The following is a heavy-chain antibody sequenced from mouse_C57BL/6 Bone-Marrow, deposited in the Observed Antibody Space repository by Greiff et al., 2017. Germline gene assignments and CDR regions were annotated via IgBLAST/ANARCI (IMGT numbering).Heavy chain of an antibody. CDR1: GFTFSNYW. CDR2: IRLKSDNYAT. Sequence: EVKLVESGGGLVQPGGSMKLSCVASGFTFSNYWMNWVRQSPEKGLEWVAQIRLKSDNYATHYAESVKGRFTISRDGSTSIVYLQMNKLRAEVTGIYCCTGETGCDYWGQGTTLTVSS. CDR3: TGETGCDY. D-gene: IGHD4-1*01. V-gene: IGHV6-3*01. J-gene: IGHJ2*01.